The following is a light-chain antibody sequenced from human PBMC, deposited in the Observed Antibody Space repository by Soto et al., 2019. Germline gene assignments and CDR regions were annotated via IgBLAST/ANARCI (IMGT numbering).Light chain of an antibody. CDR1: QSVSSD. J-gene: IGKJ1*01. CDR3: QQYNKWPPWT. Sequence: ERVMTQAPATLSVSPGERATLSCRASQSVSSDLAWYQQKPGQGPRLLIYGAFNRATGVPARFSGSGSGTEFTLTISSLQSEDFAVYYCQQYNKWPPWTFGQGTKVEIK. CDR2: GAF. V-gene: IGKV3-15*01.